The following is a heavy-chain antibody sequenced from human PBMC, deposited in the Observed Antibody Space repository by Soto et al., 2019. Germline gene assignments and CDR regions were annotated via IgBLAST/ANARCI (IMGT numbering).Heavy chain of an antibody. Sequence: SVKVSCKASGGTFSSYAISWVRQALGQGLEWMGGIIPIFGTANYAQKFQGRVTITADESTSTAYMELSSLRSEDTAVYYCARVPRDYYYYGMDVWGQGTTVTVSS. V-gene: IGHV1-69*13. CDR3: ARVPRDYYYYGMDV. J-gene: IGHJ6*02. CDR2: IIPIFGTA. CDR1: GGTFSSYA.